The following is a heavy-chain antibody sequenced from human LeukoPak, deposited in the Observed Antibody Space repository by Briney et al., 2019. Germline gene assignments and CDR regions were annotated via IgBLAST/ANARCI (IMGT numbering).Heavy chain of an antibody. CDR1: GGSISSSNYY. J-gene: IGHJ3*02. D-gene: IGHD3-10*01. CDR3: ARVQGSGSAYDAFDI. V-gene: IGHV4-39*07. Sequence: SETLSLTCTVSGGSISSSNYYWGWIRQPPGEGLEWIGSIYYTGSTYYNPSLKSRITISVGTSKNQFSLKLSSLTAADTAVYFCARVQGSGSAYDAFDIWGQGTMVTVSS. CDR2: IYYTGST.